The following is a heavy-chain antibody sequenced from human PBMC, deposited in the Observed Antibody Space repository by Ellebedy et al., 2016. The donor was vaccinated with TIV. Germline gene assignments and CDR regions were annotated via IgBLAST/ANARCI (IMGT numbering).Heavy chain of an antibody. CDR3: AKDVVAPGLAFDY. V-gene: IGHV3-11*01. CDR1: EFTFSDSH. D-gene: IGHD2-15*01. CDR2: MTNSGGSK. Sequence: PGGSLRLSCAASEFTFSDSHMSWFRQVPGKGLEWVSYMTNSGGSKDYAAAVTGRFTISRDNTENSLYLQMNSLSAEDTAVYYCAKDVVAPGLAFDYWGQGTLVTVSS. J-gene: IGHJ4*02.